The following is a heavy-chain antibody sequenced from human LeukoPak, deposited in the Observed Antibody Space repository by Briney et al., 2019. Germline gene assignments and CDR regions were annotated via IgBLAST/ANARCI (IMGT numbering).Heavy chain of an antibody. J-gene: IGHJ6*02. Sequence: PGRSLRLSCAASGFTFSSYGMHWVRQAPGKGLEWVAVIWYDGSNKYYADSVKGRFTISRDNSKNTLYLQMNSLRAEDTAVYYCASPVGTTTPYYYGMDVWGQGTTVTVSS. V-gene: IGHV3-33*01. CDR1: GFTFSSYG. D-gene: IGHD1-26*01. CDR2: IWYDGSNK. CDR3: ASPVGTTTPYYYGMDV.